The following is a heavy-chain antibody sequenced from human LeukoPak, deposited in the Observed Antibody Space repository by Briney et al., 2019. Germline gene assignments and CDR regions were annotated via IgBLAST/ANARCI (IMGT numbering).Heavy chain of an antibody. Sequence: ASVKVSCKASGYTFTGYYMHWVRQAPGQGLEWMGWINPNSGGTNYAQKFQGRVTMTRDTSISTAYMELSRLRSDDTAVYYCARVSYYDFWSGWSHYYGMDVWGQGTTVTVSS. D-gene: IGHD3-3*01. CDR2: INPNSGGT. V-gene: IGHV1-2*02. J-gene: IGHJ6*02. CDR3: ARVSYYDFWSGWSHYYGMDV. CDR1: GYTFTGYY.